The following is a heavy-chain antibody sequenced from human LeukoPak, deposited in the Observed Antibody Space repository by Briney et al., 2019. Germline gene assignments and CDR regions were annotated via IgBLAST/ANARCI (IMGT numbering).Heavy chain of an antibody. D-gene: IGHD1-14*01. CDR3: ARGGGNFDY. CDR2: IYHSGST. CDR1: GGSISSYY. Sequence: PSETLSLTCTVSGGSISSYYWGWLRQPPGKGLEWIGSIYHSGSTYYSPSLKSRVTISVDTSKNQFSLKLSSVTAADTAVYYCARGGGNFDYWGQGTLVTVSS. V-gene: IGHV4-38-2*02. J-gene: IGHJ4*02.